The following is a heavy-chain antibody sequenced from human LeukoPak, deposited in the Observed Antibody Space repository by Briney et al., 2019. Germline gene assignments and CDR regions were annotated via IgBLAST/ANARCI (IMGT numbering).Heavy chain of an antibody. J-gene: IGHJ4*02. CDR3: ARGTYCSSTSCYLFDY. Sequence: ASVKVSCKASGYTFTGYYMHWVRQAPGQGLEWMGWINPNSGGTNYAQKFQGRVTMTRDTSISTAYMELSRLRSDDTAVYYCARGTYCSSTSCYLFDYWGQGTLFTVSS. V-gene: IGHV1-2*02. CDR1: GYTFTGYY. CDR2: INPNSGGT. D-gene: IGHD2-2*01.